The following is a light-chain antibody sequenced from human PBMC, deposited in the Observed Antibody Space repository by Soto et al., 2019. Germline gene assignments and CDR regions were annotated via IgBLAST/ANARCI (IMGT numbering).Light chain of an antibody. CDR2: DAS. V-gene: IGKV3-11*01. J-gene: IGKJ4*01. Sequence: EIVLTQSPATLSLSPGERATLSCRASQSVTYYLEWYQQKPGQAPRLLMYDASYRATGIPPRFSGSGSGTDFTLTISSLEHEDFAVYYCQQRSNWPPTFGGGTKVDIK. CDR1: QSVTYY. CDR3: QQRSNWPPT.